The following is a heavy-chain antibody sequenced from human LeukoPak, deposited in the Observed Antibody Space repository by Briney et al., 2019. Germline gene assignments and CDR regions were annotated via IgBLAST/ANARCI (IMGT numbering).Heavy chain of an antibody. Sequence: SEALSLTCAVYGGSFSGYYWSWLRQPPGKGLEWIGEINHSGSTNYNPSLKSRVTISVDTSKNQFSLKLSSVTAADTAVYYCARGMNRLPKAFDIWGQGTMVTVSS. D-gene: IGHD4-11*01. CDR1: GGSFSGYY. J-gene: IGHJ3*02. CDR3: ARGMNRLPKAFDI. CDR2: INHSGST. V-gene: IGHV4-34*01.